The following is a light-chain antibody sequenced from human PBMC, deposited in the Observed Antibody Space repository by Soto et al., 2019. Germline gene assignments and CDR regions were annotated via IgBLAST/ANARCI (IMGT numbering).Light chain of an antibody. CDR1: RSNIGSNT. CDR2: SNN. Sequence: QPVLTQPPSASGTPGQRVTISCSGSRSNIGSNTVNWYQQLPGTAPKLLIYSNNQRPSGVPDRFSGSKSGTSASLAISGLQSEDEADYYCASWDDSLNGHGVFGGGTKLTVL. V-gene: IGLV1-44*01. CDR3: ASWDDSLNGHGV. J-gene: IGLJ2*01.